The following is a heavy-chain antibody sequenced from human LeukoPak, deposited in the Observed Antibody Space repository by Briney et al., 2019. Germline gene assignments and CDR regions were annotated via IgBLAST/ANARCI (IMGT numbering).Heavy chain of an antibody. CDR2: IYYSGST. CDR1: GDSISSSSYY. Sequence: PSETLSLTCTLSGDSISSSSYYWAWIRQPPGKGLEWIGTIYYSGSTYYNPSLKSRVTISVDTSKNQFSLKLSSVTAADTAVYYCARHGYSSGWYYFDYWGQGTLVTVSS. V-gene: IGHV4-39*01. CDR3: ARHGYSSGWYYFDY. J-gene: IGHJ4*02. D-gene: IGHD6-19*01.